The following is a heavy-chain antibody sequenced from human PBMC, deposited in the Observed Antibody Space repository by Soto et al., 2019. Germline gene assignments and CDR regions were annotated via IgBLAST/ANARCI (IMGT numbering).Heavy chain of an antibody. D-gene: IGHD5-12*01. V-gene: IGHV1-2*02. Sequence: ASVKVSCKASGYTFTGYYIHWVRQAPGQGLEWMGWINPNNGDTHYAQKFQGRVTTTRDTSTSTAYMELSSLRFDDTAVYYGARHSGYDYVFDYWGQGTLVTVSS. CDR2: INPNNGDT. J-gene: IGHJ4*02. CDR3: ARHSGYDYVFDY. CDR1: GYTFTGYY.